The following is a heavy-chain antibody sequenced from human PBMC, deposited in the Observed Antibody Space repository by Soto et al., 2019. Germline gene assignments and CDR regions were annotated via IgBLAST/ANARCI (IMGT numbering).Heavy chain of an antibody. Sequence: EVQLLESGGDLVQPGGSLRLSCVASGFTFGSCGMNWVRQAPGKGLEWVAGVSPHGANTYYADSVRGRFIISRDDSRNTVSLEMNSLRGDDSAVYYCATEGAKTTWNFDSWGQGTVVTVSS. CDR3: ATEGAKTTWNFDS. CDR1: GFTFGSCG. D-gene: IGHD1-1*01. J-gene: IGHJ4*02. CDR2: VSPHGANT. V-gene: IGHV3-23*01.